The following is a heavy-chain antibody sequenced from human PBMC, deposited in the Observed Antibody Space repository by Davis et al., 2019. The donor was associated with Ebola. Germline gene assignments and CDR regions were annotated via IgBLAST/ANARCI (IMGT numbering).Heavy chain of an antibody. Sequence: PGGSLRLSCTASGFTFGDYYMTWVRQPPGRGPEWISYISSTGTYTDYADSVKGRFTISRDNAQSSLYLQMGSLRVEDTAVYYCARVPSRRVSCYDFWGQGTLVSVSS. CDR2: ISSTGTYT. V-gene: IGHV3-11*06. CDR3: ARVPSRRVSCYDF. D-gene: IGHD2-2*01. CDR1: GFTFGDYY. J-gene: IGHJ4*02.